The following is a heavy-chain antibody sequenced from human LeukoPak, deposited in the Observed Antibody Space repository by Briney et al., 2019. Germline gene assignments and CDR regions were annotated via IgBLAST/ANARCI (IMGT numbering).Heavy chain of an antibody. J-gene: IGHJ5*02. CDR1: GFTFSSYA. CDR2: ISYDGSNK. V-gene: IGHV3-30*04. D-gene: IGHD3-10*01. CDR3: ARAIWFGELFDWFDP. Sequence: PGRSLRLSCAASGFTFSSYAMHWVRQAPGKGLEWGAVISYDGSNKYYADSVKGRFTISRDNSKNTLYLQMNSLRAEDTAMYYCARAIWFGELFDWFDPWGQGTLVTVSS.